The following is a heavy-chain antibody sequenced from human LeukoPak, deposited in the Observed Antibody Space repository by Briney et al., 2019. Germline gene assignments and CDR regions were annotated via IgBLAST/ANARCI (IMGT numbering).Heavy chain of an antibody. J-gene: IGHJ3*02. CDR2: IYYSGGT. CDR1: GGSISSSSYY. CDR3: ARVLGYCSGGSCEAFDI. D-gene: IGHD2-15*01. Sequence: SETLSLTCTVSGGSISSSSYYWGWLRQPPGTGLEWLGSIYYSGGTYYNPSLKSRVTISVDTSKNQFSLKLSSVTAADTAVYYCARVLGYCSGGSCEAFDIWGQGTMVTVSS. V-gene: IGHV4-39*07.